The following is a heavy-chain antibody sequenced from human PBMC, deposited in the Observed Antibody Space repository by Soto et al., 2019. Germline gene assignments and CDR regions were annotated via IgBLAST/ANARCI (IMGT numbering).Heavy chain of an antibody. Sequence: RGESLKISCKGSGYSFTSYWIGWVRQMPGKGLEWMGIIYPGDSHTRYSPSFQGQVTISADKSINTAYLQWSSLKASDTAIYYCARRGVQDAFDIWGQGTMVTVSS. V-gene: IGHV5-51*01. D-gene: IGHD1-1*01. CDR3: ARRGVQDAFDI. J-gene: IGHJ3*02. CDR1: GYSFTSYW. CDR2: IYPGDSHT.